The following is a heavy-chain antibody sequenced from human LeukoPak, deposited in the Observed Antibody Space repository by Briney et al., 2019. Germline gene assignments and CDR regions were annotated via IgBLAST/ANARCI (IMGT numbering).Heavy chain of an antibody. Sequence: SETLSLTCAVSGGSIRSNTWWSWVRQPPGKGLEWIGEISHSETTNYSPSLKSRVTISVDKSKNQFSLKLISVTAADTAVYFCARDRGDGYDYFWDYWGQGTLVTVSP. D-gene: IGHD5-12*01. CDR1: GGSIRSNTW. V-gene: IGHV4-4*02. CDR2: ISHSETT. J-gene: IGHJ4*02. CDR3: ARDRGDGYDYFWDY.